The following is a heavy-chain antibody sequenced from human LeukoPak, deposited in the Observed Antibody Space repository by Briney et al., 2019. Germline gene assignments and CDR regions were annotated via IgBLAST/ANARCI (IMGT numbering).Heavy chain of an antibody. V-gene: IGHV1-69*01. CDR2: IIPIFGTA. CDR1: GGTFISYA. Sequence: GSSVKVSCKASGGTFISYAISWVRQAPGQGLEWMGGIIPIFGTANYARKFQGRVTITADESTSTAYMELSSLRSEDTAVYYCARDPGADYGDYEDAFDIWGQGTMVTVSS. J-gene: IGHJ3*02. CDR3: ARDPGADYGDYEDAFDI. D-gene: IGHD4-17*01.